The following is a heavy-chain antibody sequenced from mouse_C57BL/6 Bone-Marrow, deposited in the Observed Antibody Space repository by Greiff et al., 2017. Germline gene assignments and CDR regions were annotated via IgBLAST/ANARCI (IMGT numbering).Heavy chain of an antibody. CDR2: IRLKSDNYAT. CDR3: TGRGYVNPYFDY. J-gene: IGHJ2*01. Sequence: EVMLVESGGGLVQPGGSMKLSCVASGFTFSNYWMNWVRQSPEKGLEWVAQIRLKSDNYATHYAESVKGRFTISRDDSKSSVYLQMNNLRAKDTGIYYCTGRGYVNPYFDYWGQGTTPPVPS. CDR1: GFTFSNYW. V-gene: IGHV6-3*01.